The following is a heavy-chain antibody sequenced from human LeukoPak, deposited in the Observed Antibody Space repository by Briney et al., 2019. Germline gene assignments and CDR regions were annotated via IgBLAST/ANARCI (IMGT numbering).Heavy chain of an antibody. CDR1: GFTFSSYG. J-gene: IGHJ6*02. D-gene: IGHD5-18*01. Sequence: PGRSLRLSCAVSGFTFSSYGMHWVRQAPGKGLEWVAVIWYDGSNKYYADSVKGRFTISRDNSKNTLYLQMNSLRAEDTAVYYCARYTADYYYGMDVWGQGTTVTVSS. V-gene: IGHV3-33*01. CDR3: ARYTADYYYGMDV. CDR2: IWYDGSNK.